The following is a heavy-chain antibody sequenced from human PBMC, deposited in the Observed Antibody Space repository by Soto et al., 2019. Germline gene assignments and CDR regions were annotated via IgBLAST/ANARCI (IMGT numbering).Heavy chain of an antibody. J-gene: IGHJ5*02. D-gene: IGHD2-15*01. V-gene: IGHV1-18*01. CDR2: ISAYNGNT. CDR1: GYTFTSYG. CDR3: ARDIVVVAAGPESNWFDP. Sequence: ASLKLSCKSSGYTFTSYGSSWVRQAPGQGLEWMGWISAYNGNTNYAQKLQGRVTMTTDTSTSTAYMELRSLRSDDTAVYYCARDIVVVAAGPESNWFDPWGQGTLVTVSS.